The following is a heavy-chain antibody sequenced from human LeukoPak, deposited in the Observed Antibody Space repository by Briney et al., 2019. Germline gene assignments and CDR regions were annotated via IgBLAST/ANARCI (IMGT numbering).Heavy chain of an antibody. J-gene: IGHJ4*02. D-gene: IGHD3-3*01. V-gene: IGHV3-7*01. Sequence: GGSLRLSCEASGFTFSSYWMSWVRQASGKGLEWVANIKQDGSEKYYVDSVKGRFTISRDNAKNSLYLQMNSLRAEDTAVYYCARSYDFWSGYYTPFDYWGQGNLVTVSS. CDR3: ARSYDFWSGYYTPFDY. CDR2: IKQDGSEK. CDR1: GFTFSSYW.